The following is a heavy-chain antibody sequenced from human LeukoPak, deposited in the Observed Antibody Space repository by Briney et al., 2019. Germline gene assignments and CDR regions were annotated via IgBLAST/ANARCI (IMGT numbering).Heavy chain of an antibody. D-gene: IGHD4-17*01. CDR1: GFTFSSYG. CDR3: AKRDDYGDYAGSSGIDY. J-gene: IGHJ4*02. V-gene: IGHV3-23*01. Sequence: PGGSLRLSCAASGFTFSSYGMHWVRQAPGKGLEWVSAISGSGGSTYYADSVKGRFTISRDNSKNTLYLQMNSLRAEDTAVYYCAKRDDYGDYAGSSGIDYWGQGTLVTVSS. CDR2: ISGSGGST.